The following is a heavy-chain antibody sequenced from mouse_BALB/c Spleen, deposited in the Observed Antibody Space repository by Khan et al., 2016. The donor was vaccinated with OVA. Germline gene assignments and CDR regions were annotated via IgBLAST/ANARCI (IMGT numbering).Heavy chain of an antibody. CDR1: GYTFTSYD. CDR3: ARGGYGGFAY. J-gene: IGHJ3*01. V-gene: IGHV1-85*01. Sequence: QVQLQQSGAELVKPGASVKLSCKASGYTFTSYDINWVRQRPEQGLEWIGWMFPGDGSTKYNENFKGKATLTTDKSSSTAYMQRRRLTSEDSGAYFCARGGYGGFAYWGQGTLVTVSA. D-gene: IGHD2-14*01. CDR2: MFPGDGST.